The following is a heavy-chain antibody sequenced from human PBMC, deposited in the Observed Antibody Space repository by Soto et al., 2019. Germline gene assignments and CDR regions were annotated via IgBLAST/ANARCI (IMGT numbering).Heavy chain of an antibody. CDR2: IYHSGST. V-gene: IGHV4-4*02. CDR3: ARTPMKTQPTYYGMDV. CDR1: GVSISSSNW. Sequence: SETLSLTCAVSGVSISSSNWWSWVRQTPGKGLEWIGDIYHSGSTNYNPSLKSRVTISVDTSKNQFSLKLSSVTAADTAVYYCARTPMKTQPTYYGMDVWGQGTTVTVSS. D-gene: IGHD1-26*01. J-gene: IGHJ6*02.